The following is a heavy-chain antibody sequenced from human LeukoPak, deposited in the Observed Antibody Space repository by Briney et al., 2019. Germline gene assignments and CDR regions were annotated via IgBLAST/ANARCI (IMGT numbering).Heavy chain of an antibody. CDR1: GGSISSGGYS. Sequence: SQTLSLTCAVPGGSISSGGYSWSWIRQPPGKGLEWIGYIYHSGSTYYNPSLKSRVTISVDRSKNQFSLKLSSVTAADTAVYYCARGGPLLYYYGSGSPQFDYWGQGTLVTVSS. V-gene: IGHV4-30-2*01. J-gene: IGHJ4*02. D-gene: IGHD3-10*01. CDR3: ARGGPLLYYYGSGSPQFDY. CDR2: IYHSGST.